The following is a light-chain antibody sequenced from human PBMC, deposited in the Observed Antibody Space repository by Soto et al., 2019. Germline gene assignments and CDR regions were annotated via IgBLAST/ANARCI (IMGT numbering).Light chain of an antibody. CDR3: QQYDKWPPT. J-gene: IGKJ1*01. CDR1: QVVRDY. Sequence: EIVMTQSPATLSVSPGERATLSCGASQVVRDYLAWYQQKPGQAPRLLIHGASTRAPGIPARFSGGGSGTDFTLTISSLQSEDFAVYYCQQYDKWPPTVGQGTKVDIK. V-gene: IGKV3-15*01. CDR2: GAS.